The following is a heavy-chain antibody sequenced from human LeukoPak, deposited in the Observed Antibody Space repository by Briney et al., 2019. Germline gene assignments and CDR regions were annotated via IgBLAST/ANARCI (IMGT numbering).Heavy chain of an antibody. Sequence: PSETLSLTCAVSGGSISSSNWWSWVRQPPGKGLEWIGEIYHSGSTNYNPSLKSRVTISVDKSKNQFSLKLSSVTAADTAVYYCAGGLVPAAPLGWFAPWGQGPLVTVSS. D-gene: IGHD2-2*01. CDR3: AGGLVPAAPLGWFAP. CDR1: GGSISSSNW. J-gene: IGHJ5*02. CDR2: IYHSGST. V-gene: IGHV4-4*02.